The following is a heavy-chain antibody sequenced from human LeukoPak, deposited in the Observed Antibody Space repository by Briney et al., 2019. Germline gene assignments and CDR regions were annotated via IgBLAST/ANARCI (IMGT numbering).Heavy chain of an antibody. V-gene: IGHV3-30*02. CDR3: AKEGGYYYDSSPFDP. Sequence: GGSLRLSCAASGFTFRSYGMHWVRRDPGKGPEWVAFIRYDGSNKFYADSVKGRFTISRDDSKNMVFLQMNSLRAEDTAFYYCAKEGGYYYDSSPFDPWGQGTLVSVSS. D-gene: IGHD3-22*01. J-gene: IGHJ5*02. CDR2: IRYDGSNK. CDR1: GFTFRSYG.